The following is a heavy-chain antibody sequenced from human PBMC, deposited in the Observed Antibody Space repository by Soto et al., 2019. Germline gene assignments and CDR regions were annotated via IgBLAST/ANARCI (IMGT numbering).Heavy chain of an antibody. Sequence: GSLRLSCAASGFTFSSYAMSWVRQAPGKGLEWVSAISGSGGSTYYADSVKGRFTISRDNYKNTLYLQMNSLRAEETDVYYCAKRGSGIVATILYFDYWGQGTLVTVS. J-gene: IGHJ4*02. CDR1: GFTFSSYA. CDR3: AKRGSGIVATILYFDY. D-gene: IGHD5-12*01. CDR2: ISGSGGST. V-gene: IGHV3-23*01.